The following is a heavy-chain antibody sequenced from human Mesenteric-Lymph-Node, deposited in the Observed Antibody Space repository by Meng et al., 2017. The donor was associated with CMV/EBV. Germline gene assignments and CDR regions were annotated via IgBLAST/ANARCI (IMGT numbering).Heavy chain of an antibody. Sequence: SGFPLSDSTLSWVRQAPGKGLEWVSAAPGRGGTTVYADSVKGRFTASRDESKNTVFLQMNSLRAEDTAIYYCAKDFLSGDGVLDFDYWGRGTLVTVSS. CDR1: GFPLSDST. J-gene: IGHJ4*02. D-gene: IGHD3-10*01. CDR3: AKDFLSGDGVLDFDY. V-gene: IGHV3-23*01. CDR2: APGRGGTT.